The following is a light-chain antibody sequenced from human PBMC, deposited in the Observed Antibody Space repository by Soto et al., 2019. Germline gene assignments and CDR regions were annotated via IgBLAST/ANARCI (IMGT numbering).Light chain of an antibody. V-gene: IGLV2-8*01. CDR3: SSYGGNDNYV. CDR2: EVT. CDR1: SSDVGAYNY. J-gene: IGLJ1*01. Sequence: QSALTQPPSASGSPGQSVTISCTGTSSDVGAYNYVSWYQQHPGKVPKLMIYEVTKRPSGVPDRFSGSKSGNTASLTVSGLQAEDEADYFCSSYGGNDNYVFGTGTKLTVL.